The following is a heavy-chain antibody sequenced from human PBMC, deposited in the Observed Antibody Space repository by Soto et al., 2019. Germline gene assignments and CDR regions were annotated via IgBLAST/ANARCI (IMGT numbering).Heavy chain of an antibody. D-gene: IGHD1-1*01. V-gene: IGHV3-23*01. CDR2: ISGRGGDS. Sequence: EVQLLESGGGLVQPGESLRLSCAASGFTFTNYALRWVRQAPEKGLEWLSSISGRGGDSYYADSVKGRFTISRDNSKNTLYLQMNSLSADDTALYYCARDDSDAFDIWGQGTMVAVSS. CDR1: GFTFTNYA. J-gene: IGHJ3*02. CDR3: ARDDSDAFDI.